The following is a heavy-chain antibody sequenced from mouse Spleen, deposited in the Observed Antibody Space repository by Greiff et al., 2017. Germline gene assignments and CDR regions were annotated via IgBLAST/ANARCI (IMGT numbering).Heavy chain of an antibody. Sequence: QVQLQQSGAELVMPGASVKLSCKASGYTFTSYWMHWVKQRPGQGLEWIGEIDPSDSYTNYNQKFKGKATLTVDKSSSTAYMQLSSLTSEDSAVYYCARSGSYYSYGFAYWGQGTLVTVSA. CDR1: GYTFTSYW. CDR3: ARSGSYYSYGFAY. CDR2: IDPSDSYT. V-gene: IGHV1-69*01. J-gene: IGHJ3*01. D-gene: IGHD2-12*01.